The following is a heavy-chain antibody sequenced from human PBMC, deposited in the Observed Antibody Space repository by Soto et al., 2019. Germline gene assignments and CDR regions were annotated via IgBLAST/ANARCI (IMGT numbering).Heavy chain of an antibody. CDR3: ARESHSSGFSFDY. CDR1: GFTFSSYG. J-gene: IGHJ4*02. Sequence: QVQLVESGGGVVQPGRSLRLSCAASGFTFSSYGMHWVRQAPGKGLEWVAVIWYDGSNKYYADSVKGRFTISRDNSKNTLYLQMNSLRAEDTAVYYCARESHSSGFSFDYWGPGTLVTVSS. D-gene: IGHD6-19*01. V-gene: IGHV3-33*01. CDR2: IWYDGSNK.